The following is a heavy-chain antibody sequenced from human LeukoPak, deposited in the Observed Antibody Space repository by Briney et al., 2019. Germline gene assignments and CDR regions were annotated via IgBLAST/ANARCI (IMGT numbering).Heavy chain of an antibody. D-gene: IGHD1-26*01. CDR1: GFTLSDFW. J-gene: IGHJ3*02. V-gene: IGHV3-7*01. CDR3: AKDLGASTTIAFDI. CDR2: IKQDGSKK. Sequence: GGSLRLSCTASGFTLSDFWMSWVRQAPGKGLEWVANIKQDGSKKDYVDSVRGRFTIARDDAKKSLFLEMNSLRVEDTAVYYCAKDLGASTTIAFDIWGQGTMVTVSS.